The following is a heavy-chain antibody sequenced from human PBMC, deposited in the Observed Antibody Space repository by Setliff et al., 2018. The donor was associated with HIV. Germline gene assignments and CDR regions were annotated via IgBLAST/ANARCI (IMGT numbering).Heavy chain of an antibody. CDR3: ARGWHSTSPNSYFDY. D-gene: IGHD6-6*01. CDR1: GYSFTDYA. J-gene: IGHJ4*02. V-gene: IGHV1-3*03. Sequence: ASVKVSCKASGYSFTDYAMNWVRQAPGQGLEWMGWINIGNGDTKYSQDFHDRVTISRDTPATTVYMELSSLRSDDMAVYHCARGWHSTSPNSYFDYWGQGSLVTVSS. CDR2: INIGNGDT.